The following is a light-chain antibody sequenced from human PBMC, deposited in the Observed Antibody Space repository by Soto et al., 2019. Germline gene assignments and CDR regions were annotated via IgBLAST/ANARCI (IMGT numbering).Light chain of an antibody. CDR1: QSIGRW. CDR3: QQYNGYWT. V-gene: IGKV1-5*01. CDR2: DAS. J-gene: IGKJ1*01. Sequence: DIQMTQSPSTLSASVGDRVIITCRASQSIGRWLTWCQQKPGKAPKLLIYDASNLESGVPSRFSGSGSGTEFTLTISSLQPDDFATYYCQQYNGYWTFGQGTKVEIK.